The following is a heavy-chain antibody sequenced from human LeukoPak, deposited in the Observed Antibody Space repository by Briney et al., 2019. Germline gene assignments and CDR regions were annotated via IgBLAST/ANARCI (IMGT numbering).Heavy chain of an antibody. CDR3: ARDGGWLQTQNHYYYHGLDV. V-gene: IGHV1-69*04. Sequence: SVKVSCKASGGAFSSYGITWVRQAPGQGPEWMGRIVPILDMADYAQKFQGRVTITADKSTRTAYMEMSSLRSEDTAVYYCARDGGWLQTQNHYYYHGLDVWGQGTTVTVSS. J-gene: IGHJ6*02. CDR2: IVPILDMA. D-gene: IGHD5-24*01. CDR1: GGAFSSYG.